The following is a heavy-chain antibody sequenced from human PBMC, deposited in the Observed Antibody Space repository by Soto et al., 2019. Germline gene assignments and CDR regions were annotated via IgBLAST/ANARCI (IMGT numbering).Heavy chain of an antibody. CDR1: GFTFSSYA. D-gene: IGHD6-6*01. CDR2: ISGSGGST. Sequence: GGSLRLSCAASGFTFSSYAMSWVRQAPGKGLEWVSAISGSGGSTYYADSVKGRFTISRDNSKNTLYLQMNSLRAEDTAVFYYAKDRELAARVDAFDIWGQGTMVTVSS. J-gene: IGHJ3*02. CDR3: AKDRELAARVDAFDI. V-gene: IGHV3-23*01.